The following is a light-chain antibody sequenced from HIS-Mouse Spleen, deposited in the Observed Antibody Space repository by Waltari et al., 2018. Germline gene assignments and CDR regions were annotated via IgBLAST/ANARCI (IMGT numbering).Light chain of an antibody. CDR1: QGISSY. J-gene: IGKJ1*01. CDR2: AAS. CDR3: QQLNSYPPT. Sequence: DIPLTQSPSFLSASVGASVTITCRASQGISSYLAWYQQKPGKAPKLLIYAASTLQSGVPSRFSGSGSGTEFTLTISSLQPEDFATYYCQQLNSYPPTFGQGTKVEIK. V-gene: IGKV1-9*01.